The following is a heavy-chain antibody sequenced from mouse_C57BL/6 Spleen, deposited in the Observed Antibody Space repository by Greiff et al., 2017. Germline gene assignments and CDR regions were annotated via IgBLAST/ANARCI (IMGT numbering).Heavy chain of an antibody. J-gene: IGHJ4*01. Sequence: QVQLQQSGAELVRPGASVTLSCKASGYTFTDYEMHWVKQTPVHGLEWIGAIDPETGGTAYNQKFKGKAILTADKSSSTAYMELRSLTSEDSAVYCATRTGRGEDYYAMDYRGKGTSVTVSS. CDR2: IDPETGGT. V-gene: IGHV1-15*01. CDR1: GYTFTDYE. CDR3: TRTGRGEDYYAMDY.